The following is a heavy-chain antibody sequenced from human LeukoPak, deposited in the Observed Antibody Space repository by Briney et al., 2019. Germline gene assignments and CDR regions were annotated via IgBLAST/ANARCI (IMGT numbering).Heavy chain of an antibody. CDR3: ARFSLGVPALFYFDY. CDR2: VSYSGST. D-gene: IGHD2-2*01. V-gene: IGHV4-39*07. Sequence: SETLSLTCTVSGGSVSSSSYYWAWIRQPPGKGLEWIGSVSYSGSTYYNPSLKSRVTISLDTSKDQFSLKLTSVTAADTAVFYCARFSLGVPALFYFDYWGQGTLVTVSS. CDR1: GGSVSSSSYY. J-gene: IGHJ4*02.